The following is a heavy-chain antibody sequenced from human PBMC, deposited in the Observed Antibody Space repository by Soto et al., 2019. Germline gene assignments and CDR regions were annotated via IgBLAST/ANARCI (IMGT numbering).Heavy chain of an antibody. CDR3: ASSDTAMVHYYYGMDV. J-gene: IGHJ6*02. V-gene: IGHV1-69*06. Sequence: GASVKVSCKASGGTFSSYAISWVRQAPGQGLEWMGGIIPIFGTANYAQKFQGRVTITADISTSTAYMELSSLRSEDTAVYYCASSDTAMVHYYYGMDVWGQGTTVTVSS. CDR2: IIPIFGTA. CDR1: GGTFSSYA. D-gene: IGHD5-18*01.